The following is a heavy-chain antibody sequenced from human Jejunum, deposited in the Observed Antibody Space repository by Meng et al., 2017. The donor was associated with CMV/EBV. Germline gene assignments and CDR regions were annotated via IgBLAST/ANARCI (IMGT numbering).Heavy chain of an antibody. CDR2: INPNSGAT. D-gene: IGHD2-21*02. CDR1: GYSFPGNY. Sequence: KGSGYSFPGNYLHWVRQAPGQGLEWLGWINPNSGATSYAQNFQDRVTMTRDTSISTAYMELSRLRSDDTAVYYCARDSIGDSYFDYWGQGKLVTVSS. V-gene: IGHV1-2*02. CDR3: ARDSIGDSYFDY. J-gene: IGHJ4*02.